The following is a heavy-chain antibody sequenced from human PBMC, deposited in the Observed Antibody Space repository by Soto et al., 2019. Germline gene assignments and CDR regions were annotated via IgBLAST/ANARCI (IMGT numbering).Heavy chain of an antibody. J-gene: IGHJ6*02. CDR1: GGSISSGDYY. Sequence: QVQLQESGPGLVKPSQTLSLTCTVSGGSISSGDYYWSWIRQPPGKGLEWIGYIYYSGSTYYNPSLKSRLTISVDTSKTQFSLKLSSVTAADTAVYYCARESREYYGMDAWGQGTTVTVSS. CDR3: ARESREYYGMDA. V-gene: IGHV4-30-4*01. CDR2: IYYSGST.